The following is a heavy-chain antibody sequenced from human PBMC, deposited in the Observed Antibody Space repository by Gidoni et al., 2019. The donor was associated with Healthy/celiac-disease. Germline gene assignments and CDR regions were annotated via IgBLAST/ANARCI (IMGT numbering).Heavy chain of an antibody. CDR2: IDHSGST. CDR1: GYSISSGYY. V-gene: IGHV4-38-2*01. Sequence: QVQLQESGPGLVKPSETLSLTCAVSGYSISSGYYWGWIRQPPGKGLEWIGSIDHSGSTYYNPSLKSRVTISVDTSKNQFSLKLSSVTAADTAVYYCARMGWVLLGGFDYWGQGTLVTVSS. CDR3: ARMGWVLLGGFDY. J-gene: IGHJ4*02. D-gene: IGHD1-26*01.